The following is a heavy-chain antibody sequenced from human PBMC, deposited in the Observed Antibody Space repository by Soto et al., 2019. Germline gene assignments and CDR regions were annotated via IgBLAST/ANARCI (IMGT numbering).Heavy chain of an antibody. V-gene: IGHV3-21*01. Sequence: GGSLRLSCAASGFTFSSYSMNWVRQAPGKGLEWVSSISGSSSYIYYADSVKGRFTISRDNAKNSLYLQMNSLRAEDTAVYYCSRIDGDYVPYPFDYWGPGTLVTVSS. CDR3: SRIDGDYVPYPFDY. J-gene: IGHJ4*02. D-gene: IGHD4-17*01. CDR1: GFTFSSYS. CDR2: ISGSSSYI.